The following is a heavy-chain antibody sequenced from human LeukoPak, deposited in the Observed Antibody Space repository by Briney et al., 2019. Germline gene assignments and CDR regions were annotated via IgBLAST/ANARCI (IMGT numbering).Heavy chain of an antibody. J-gene: IGHJ3*02. D-gene: IGHD1-26*01. CDR3: ASDPLVGATEDAFDI. CDR2: ISSSSSYI. V-gene: IGHV3-21*01. CDR1: GFTFSSYS. Sequence: PGGSLRLSCAASGFTFSSYSMNWVRQAPGKGLEWVSSISSSSSYIYYADSVKGRFTISRDNAKNSLYLQMNSLRAEDTAVYYCASDPLVGATEDAFDIWGQGTMVTVSS.